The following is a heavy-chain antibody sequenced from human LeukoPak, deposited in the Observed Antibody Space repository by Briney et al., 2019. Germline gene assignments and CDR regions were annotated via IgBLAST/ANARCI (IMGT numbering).Heavy chain of an antibody. V-gene: IGHV3-30-3*01. CDR1: GFTFSSYA. Sequence: GGSLRLSCAASGFTFSSYAMHWVRQAPGKGLEWVAVISYDGSNKYYADSVKGRFTISRDNSKNTLYLQMNSLRAEDTAVYYCARVRFYDILTGPLYWGQGTLVTVSP. J-gene: IGHJ4*02. CDR2: ISYDGSNK. D-gene: IGHD3-9*01. CDR3: ARVRFYDILTGPLY.